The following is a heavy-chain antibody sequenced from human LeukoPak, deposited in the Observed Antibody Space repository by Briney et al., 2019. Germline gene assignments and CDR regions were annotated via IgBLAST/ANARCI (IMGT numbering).Heavy chain of an antibody. V-gene: IGHV4-39*01. CDR2: IYYSGST. CDR1: GGSISSSTYY. CDR3: ASWQYSSSSAY. Sequence: PSETLSLTCTVSGGSISSSTYYCGWIRQPPGKGLEWIGSIYYSGSTYYNPSLKSRVSISVDKSNNQFSLKLSSVTAADTAVYFCASWQYSSSSAYWGQGTLVTVSS. D-gene: IGHD6-13*01. J-gene: IGHJ4*02.